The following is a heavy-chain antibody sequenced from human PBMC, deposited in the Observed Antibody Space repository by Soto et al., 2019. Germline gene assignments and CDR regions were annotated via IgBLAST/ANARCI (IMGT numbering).Heavy chain of an antibody. CDR3: ARDRGNYASLYYYYYMDV. CDR1: GFTVSSNY. V-gene: IGHV3-66*01. Sequence: PGGSLRLSCAASGFTVSSNYMSWVRQAPGKGQEWVSVIYSGGSTYYADSVKGRFTISRDNSKNTLYLQMNSLRAEDTAVYYCARDRGNYASLYYYYYMDVWGKGTTVTVSS. CDR2: IYSGGST. J-gene: IGHJ6*03. D-gene: IGHD1-7*01.